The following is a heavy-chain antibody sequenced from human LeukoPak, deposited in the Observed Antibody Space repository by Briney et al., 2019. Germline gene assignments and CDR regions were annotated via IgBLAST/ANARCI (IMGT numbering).Heavy chain of an antibody. D-gene: IGHD3-10*01. Sequence: GASVKVSCKASGYTFTSYGISWVRQAPGQGLEWMGWISAYNGNTNYAKKLQGRVTMTTDTSTSTAYMELRSLRSDDTAVYYCARGDPVPYYYGSGSYYIGWFDPWGQGTLVTVSS. CDR1: GYTFTSYG. V-gene: IGHV1-18*04. J-gene: IGHJ5*02. CDR2: ISAYNGNT. CDR3: ARGDPVPYYYGSGSYYIGWFDP.